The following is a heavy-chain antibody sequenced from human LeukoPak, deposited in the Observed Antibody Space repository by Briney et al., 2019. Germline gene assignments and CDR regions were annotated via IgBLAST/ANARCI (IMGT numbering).Heavy chain of an antibody. CDR2: INPNSGDT. D-gene: IGHD3-16*01. Sequence: WASMKVSCKASGYRFTAYSMHWVRQAPGLGLEWMGWINPNSGDTKSAQNFQARVTMTRDTSISTVYLELSSLRSDDTAVFYCARASGGGQTSFDFWGQGTVVTVPS. V-gene: IGHV1-2*02. CDR1: GYRFTAYS. CDR3: ARASGGGQTSFDF. J-gene: IGHJ3*01.